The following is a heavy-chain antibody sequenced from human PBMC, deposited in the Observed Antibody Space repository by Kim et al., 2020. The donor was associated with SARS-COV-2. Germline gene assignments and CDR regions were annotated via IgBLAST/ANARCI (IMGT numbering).Heavy chain of an antibody. CDR2: GTE. Sequence: GTEDYAAPGKGRFIISRDDSKNTLYLQMNSLKTEDTAIYYCTTARGGHYWGQGTLVIVSS. CDR3: TTARGGHY. J-gene: IGHJ4*02. V-gene: IGHV3-15*01. D-gene: IGHD3-16*01.